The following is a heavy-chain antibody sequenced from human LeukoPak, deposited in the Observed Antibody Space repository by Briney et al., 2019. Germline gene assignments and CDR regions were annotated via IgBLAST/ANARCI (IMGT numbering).Heavy chain of an antibody. V-gene: IGHV3-21*01. Sequence: GGSLRLSCAASGFTFSSYNMSWVRQAPGKGLEWVSSISSSSSYINYADSVKGRFTISRDNAKSSLYLQMNSLRAEDTAVYYCAREGVNWGYYFDYWGQGTLVTVSS. J-gene: IGHJ4*02. CDR1: GFTFSSYN. CDR2: ISSSSSYI. CDR3: AREGVNWGYYFDY. D-gene: IGHD7-27*01.